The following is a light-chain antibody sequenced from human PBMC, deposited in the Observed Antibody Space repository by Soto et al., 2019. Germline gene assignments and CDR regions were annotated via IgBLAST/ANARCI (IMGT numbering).Light chain of an antibody. J-gene: IGLJ2*01. CDR3: SSYAVSNNLL. CDR1: SSDVGGYGY. CDR2: EVT. V-gene: IGLV2-8*01. Sequence: QSALTQPPSASGSPGQSVTISCTGTSSDVGGYGYVSWYQQHPGKAPKLLIYEVTKRPSGIPDRFSGSRSGNTASLTVSGLQAEDEAAYYCSSYAVSNNLLFGGGTKLTVL.